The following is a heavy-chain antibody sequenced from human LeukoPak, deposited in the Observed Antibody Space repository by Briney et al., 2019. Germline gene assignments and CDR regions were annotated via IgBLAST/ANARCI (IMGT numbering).Heavy chain of an antibody. CDR1: GGSISTYY. J-gene: IGHJ3*02. Sequence: SETLSLTCTVSGGSISTYYWSWIRQPAGKGLEWIGRIYTSGSTNYNPSLKSRVTMSVDTSKNQFSLKLSSVTAADTAVYYCARDPYSLRRGAFDIWGRGTMVTVSS. CDR2: IYTSGST. CDR3: ARDPYSLRRGAFDI. D-gene: IGHD2-21*01. V-gene: IGHV4-4*07.